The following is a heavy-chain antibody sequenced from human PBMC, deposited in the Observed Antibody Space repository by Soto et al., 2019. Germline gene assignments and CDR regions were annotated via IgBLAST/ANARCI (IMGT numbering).Heavy chain of an antibody. CDR1: GDSITNHY. CDR3: ARDGAIAAAANSYYYTMDV. J-gene: IGHJ6*02. Sequence: SETLSLTCTVSGDSITNHYWSWIRQPPGKGLEWIGYIYYSGITNYNPSLKSRVTISEDASKNQFSLKLNSVTAADTAIYYCARDGAIAAAANSYYYTMDVWGQGTTVTVSS. V-gene: IGHV4-59*11. CDR2: IYYSGIT. D-gene: IGHD6-13*01.